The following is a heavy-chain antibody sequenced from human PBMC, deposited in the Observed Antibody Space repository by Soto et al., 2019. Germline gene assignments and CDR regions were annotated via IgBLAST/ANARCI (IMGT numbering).Heavy chain of an antibody. V-gene: IGHV1-8*01. CDR2: MNPHSGDT. CDR3: ARQQAMDY. J-gene: IGHJ4*02. Sequence: QVQLVQSGAEVKKPRASVKVSCKASGYTFVNYEINWVRQATGQGLEWLGWMNPHSGDTFYAQNFQGRVTMTRKTSITTAYMELNILKSEDTAVYYCARQQAMDYWGQGTLVTVSS. CDR1: GYTFVNYE.